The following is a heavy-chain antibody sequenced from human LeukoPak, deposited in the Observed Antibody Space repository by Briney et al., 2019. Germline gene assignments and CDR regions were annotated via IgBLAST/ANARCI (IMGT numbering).Heavy chain of an antibody. CDR3: TRQFIAARPVYYYYYMDV. J-gene: IGHJ6*03. D-gene: IGHD6-6*01. Sequence: GGSLRLSCAASGFTFNGSAMHWVRQASGKGLEWVGRIRSKANSYATAYAASVKGRFTISRDDSKNTAYLQMNSLKTEDTAVYYCTRQFIAARPVYYYYYMDVWGKGTTVTVSS. V-gene: IGHV3-73*01. CDR2: IRSKANSYAT. CDR1: GFTFNGSA.